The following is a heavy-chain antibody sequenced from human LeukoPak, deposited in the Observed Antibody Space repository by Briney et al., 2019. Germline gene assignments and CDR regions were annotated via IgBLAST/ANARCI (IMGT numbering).Heavy chain of an antibody. D-gene: IGHD1-26*01. CDR3: ARGRSPPTYYYYGMDV. Sequence: PSETLSLTCAVYGGSFSGYYWSWIRQPPGKGLEWIGEINHSGSTNYNPSLKSRVTISVDTSKNQFSLKLSSVTAADTAVYYCARGRSPPTYYYYGMDVWGQGTTVTVSS. V-gene: IGHV4-34*01. CDR2: INHSGST. CDR1: GGSFSGYY. J-gene: IGHJ6*02.